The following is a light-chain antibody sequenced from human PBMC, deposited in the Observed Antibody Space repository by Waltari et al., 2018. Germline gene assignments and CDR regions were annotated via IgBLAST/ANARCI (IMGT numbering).Light chain of an antibody. Sequence: QSALTQPASVSGSPGQSITVSCTGTSSDVVSYNLFSWFQQYPDTAPKLIIFEVNKRPSGVSNRFSGSKSGNTASLTISGLQAGDEADYYCCSYAGSGIYVFGTGAKVTVL. V-gene: IGLV2-23*02. CDR2: EVN. J-gene: IGLJ1*01. CDR3: CSYAGSGIYV. CDR1: SSDVVSYNL.